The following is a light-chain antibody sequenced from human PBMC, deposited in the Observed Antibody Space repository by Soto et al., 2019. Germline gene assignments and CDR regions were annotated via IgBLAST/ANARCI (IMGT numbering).Light chain of an antibody. CDR3: CSYAGTYTYV. CDR2: DVN. Sequence: QSALTQPRSVSGSPGQSVTISCTGTSSDVGGYDYVSWYQQHPGKAPKLIIYDVNKRPSGVPDRFSGSKSGSTASLTISGLQSEDEADYCCCSYAGTYTYVFATGTKLTVL. V-gene: IGLV2-11*01. CDR1: SSDVGGYDY. J-gene: IGLJ1*01.